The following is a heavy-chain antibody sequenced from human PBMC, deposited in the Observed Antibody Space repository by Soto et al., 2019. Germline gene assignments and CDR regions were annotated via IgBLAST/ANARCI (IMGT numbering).Heavy chain of an antibody. V-gene: IGHV1-69*12. J-gene: IGHJ6*02. CDR3: SRGDATKIVVTTYYGMDV. CDR1: GGTLRNYG. CDR2: IIPVFGTA. Sequence: QVQLVQSGAEVKKPGSSVRVSCKASGGTLRNYGISWVRQAPGRGLEWMGGIIPVFGTANYAQKFQGRVTITAEESTSTVYMDVTSLRSEDTAVYYCSRGDATKIVVTTYYGMDVWGQGTTVTVSS. D-gene: IGHD4-17*01.